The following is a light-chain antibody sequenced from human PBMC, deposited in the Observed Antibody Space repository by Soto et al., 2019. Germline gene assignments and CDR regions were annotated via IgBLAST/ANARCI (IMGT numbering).Light chain of an antibody. Sequence: EVVFTQSPGTLSLSPGERATLSCRASQSFSSSYLAWYHQKPGQAPRLLLYGSSSRATGIPDRLSGSGSGTDFTLTISRVEPEEFAVYYSQQFRNTSPLTFGGGNTVEIK. CDR3: QQFRNTSPLT. CDR1: QSFSSSY. V-gene: IGKV3-20*01. CDR2: GSS. J-gene: IGKJ4*01.